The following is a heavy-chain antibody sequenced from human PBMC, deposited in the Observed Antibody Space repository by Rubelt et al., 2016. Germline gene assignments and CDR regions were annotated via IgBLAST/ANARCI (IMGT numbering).Heavy chain of an antibody. V-gene: IGHV3-48*04. CDR2: ISGSSGTI. J-gene: IGHJ4*02. Sequence: VQLVESGGGLVKPGGSLRLSCAASGLTFNNAWMNWVRQAPGKGLEWVSYISGSSGTIYYADSVKGRFTISRDNAKNSLYLQMNSLRAEDTAVYYCASLAARQKYDCWGQGTLVTVSS. CDR1: GLTFNNAW. CDR3: ASLAARQKYDC. D-gene: IGHD6-6*01.